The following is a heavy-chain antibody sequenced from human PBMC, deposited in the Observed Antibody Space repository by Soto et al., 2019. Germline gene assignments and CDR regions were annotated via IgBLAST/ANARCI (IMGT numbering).Heavy chain of an antibody. Sequence: GGSLRLSCAASGFTFSSYGMHWVRQAPGKGLEWVAVISYDGSNKYYADSVKGRFTISRDNSKNTLYLQMNSLRAEDTAVYYCAKDLGLLADYWGQGTLVIVSS. D-gene: IGHD2-15*01. V-gene: IGHV3-30*18. J-gene: IGHJ4*02. CDR3: AKDLGLLADY. CDR2: ISYDGSNK. CDR1: GFTFSSYG.